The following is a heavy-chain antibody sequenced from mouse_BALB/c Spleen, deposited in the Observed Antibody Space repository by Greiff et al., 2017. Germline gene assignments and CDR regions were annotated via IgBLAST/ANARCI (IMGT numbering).Heavy chain of an antibody. D-gene: IGHD2-2*01. CDR3: ARWLYYGYDGWFAY. Sequence: VQLQQSGAELMKPGASVKISCKATGYTFSSYWIEWVKQRPGHGLEWIGEILPGSGSTNYNEKFKGKATFTADTSSNTAYMQLSSLTSEDSAVYYCARWLYYGYDGWFAYWGQGTLVTVSA. CDR1: GYTFSSYW. J-gene: IGHJ3*01. CDR2: ILPGSGST. V-gene: IGHV1-9*01.